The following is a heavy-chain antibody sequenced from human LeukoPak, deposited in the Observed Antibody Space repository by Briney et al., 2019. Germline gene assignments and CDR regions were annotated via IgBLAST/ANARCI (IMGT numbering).Heavy chain of an antibody. CDR3: ARLVGGNSWLNDY. Sequence: GGSLRLSCAASGFTFSSYSMNWVRQAPGKGLEWVSSISSSSIYIYYSDSVKGRFTISRDNAKNSLYLQMNSLRAEDTAVYYCARLVGGNSWLNDYWGQGTLVTVSS. CDR2: ISSSSIYI. CDR1: GFTFSSYS. V-gene: IGHV3-21*01. J-gene: IGHJ4*02. D-gene: IGHD6-13*01.